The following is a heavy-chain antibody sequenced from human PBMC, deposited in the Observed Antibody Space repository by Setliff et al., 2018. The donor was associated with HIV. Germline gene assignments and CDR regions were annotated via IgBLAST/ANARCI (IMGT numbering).Heavy chain of an antibody. V-gene: IGHV4-4*08. CDR3: ASQYCSAGSCFSDY. CDR2: IYTSRGT. Sequence: SETLSLTCTVSGGSISGYHWNWLRQTPGKGLEWIGYIYTSRGTNYNHSLKSRLTVSVDTSQNQFSLTLSAVTATDTAVYYCASQYCSAGSCFSDYLGQGNMVTVSS. CDR1: GGSISGYH. D-gene: IGHD2-15*01. J-gene: IGHJ4*02.